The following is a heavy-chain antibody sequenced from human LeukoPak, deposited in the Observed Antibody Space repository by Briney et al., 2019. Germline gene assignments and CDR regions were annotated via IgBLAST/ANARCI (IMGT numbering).Heavy chain of an antibody. CDR1: GYTFTDHY. D-gene: IGHD3-10*01. CDR3: ARGGYGLGSGGY. CDR2: IIPNTGGT. V-gene: IGHV1-2*02. J-gene: IGHJ4*02. Sequence: ASVKVSCKASGYTFTDHYIHWVRRAPGQGLEWMGWIIPNTGGTSFAQKFQGRVTMTRDTSISTAYMELSSLTPDDTAVYYCARGGYGLGSGGYWGQGTLVTVSP.